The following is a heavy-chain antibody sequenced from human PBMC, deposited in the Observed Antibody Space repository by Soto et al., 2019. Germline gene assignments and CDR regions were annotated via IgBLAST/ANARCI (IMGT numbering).Heavy chain of an antibody. V-gene: IGHV3-48*02. CDR2: ISSSSSTI. J-gene: IGHJ6*02. CDR1: GFTFSSYS. Sequence: GGSLRLSCAASGFTFSSYSMNWVRQAPGKGLEWVSYISSSSSTIYYADSVKGRFTISRDNAKNSLYLQMNSLRDEDTAVYYCARDGSYFTGYYYYYGMDVWGQGTTVNVSS. D-gene: IGHD1-26*01. CDR3: ARDGSYFTGYYYYYGMDV.